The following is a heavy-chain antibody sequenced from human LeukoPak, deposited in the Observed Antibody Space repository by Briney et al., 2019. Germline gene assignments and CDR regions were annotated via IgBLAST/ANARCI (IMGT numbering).Heavy chain of an antibody. J-gene: IGHJ4*02. CDR1: GGTFSSYA. CDR2: FDPEDGET. V-gene: IGHV1-24*01. CDR3: ATVRGTAMGDFDY. D-gene: IGHD5-18*01. Sequence: GASVKVSCKASGGTFSSYAISWVRQAPGKGLEWMGGFDPEDGETIYAQKFQGRVTMTEDTSTDTAYMELSSLRSEDTAVYYCATVRGTAMGDFDYWGQGTLVTVSS.